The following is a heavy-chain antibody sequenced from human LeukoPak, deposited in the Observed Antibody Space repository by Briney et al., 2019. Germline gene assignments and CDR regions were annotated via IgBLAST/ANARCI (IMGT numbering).Heavy chain of an antibody. D-gene: IGHD1-26*01. J-gene: IGHJ4*02. CDR2: ISGSGGST. V-gene: IGHV3-23*01. Sequence: GGSLRLSCAASGFTFSSYAMSWARQAPGKGLEWVSAISGSGGSTYYADSVKGRFTISRDNSKNTLYLQMNSLRAEDTAVYYCAKDSSGSYYGSYYFDYWGQGTLVTVSS. CDR1: GFTFSSYA. CDR3: AKDSSGSYYGSYYFDY.